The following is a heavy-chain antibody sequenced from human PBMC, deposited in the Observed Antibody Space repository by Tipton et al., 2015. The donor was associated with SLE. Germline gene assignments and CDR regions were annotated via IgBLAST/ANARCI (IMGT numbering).Heavy chain of an antibody. D-gene: IGHD6-13*01. CDR1: GYSFTSYW. CDR3: ARQVSSAAGTIWFDP. Sequence: QLVQSGAEVKKRGESLKISCKGSGYSFTSYWIGWVRQMPGKGLEWMGIIYPGDSDTRYSPSLQGQVTISAEKSISTAYLQWSSLKASDTAMYYCARQVSSAAGTIWFDPWGQGTLVTVSS. J-gene: IGHJ5*02. CDR2: IYPGDSDT. V-gene: IGHV5-51*01.